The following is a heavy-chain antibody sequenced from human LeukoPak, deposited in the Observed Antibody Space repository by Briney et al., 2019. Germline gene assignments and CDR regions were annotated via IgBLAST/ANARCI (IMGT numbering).Heavy chain of an antibody. D-gene: IGHD3-10*01. Sequence: PGGSLRLSCAASEFAFSTYNMNWVRQAPGKGLEWVSYISTGSSTTYYADSVKGRFTISRDNVENSLYLQMNSLRDEDTAVYYCAKEGVLLWFGDPTAHFDYWGQGTLVTVSS. J-gene: IGHJ4*02. CDR3: AKEGVLLWFGDPTAHFDY. CDR2: ISTGSSTT. CDR1: EFAFSTYN. V-gene: IGHV3-48*02.